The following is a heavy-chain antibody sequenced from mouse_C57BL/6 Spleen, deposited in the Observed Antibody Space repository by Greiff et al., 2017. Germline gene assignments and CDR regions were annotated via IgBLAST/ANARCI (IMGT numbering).Heavy chain of an antibody. D-gene: IGHD4-1*01. CDR1: GFTFSSYT. J-gene: IGHJ2*01. V-gene: IGHV5-9*01. CDR2: ISGGGGNT. CDR3: ARHAWDGLDY. Sequence: EVKLVESGGGLVKPGGSLKLSCAASGFTFSSYTMSWVRRTPEKRLEWVATISGGGGNTYYPDSVKGRFTISRDNAKNTLYLQMSSLRSEDTALYYCARHAWDGLDYWGQGTTLTVSS.